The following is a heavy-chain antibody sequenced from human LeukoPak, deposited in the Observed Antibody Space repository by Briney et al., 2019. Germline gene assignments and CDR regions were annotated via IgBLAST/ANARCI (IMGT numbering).Heavy chain of an antibody. J-gene: IGHJ6*02. CDR3: ARVYASGSYYRGMDV. CDR1: GFTFSSYT. CDR2: ISSSSTHI. D-gene: IGHD3-10*01. Sequence: PGGSLRLSCAASGFTFSSYTMNWVRQAPGKGLEWVASISSSSTHIYHAESVKGRFTISRDNAKNLLYLQMNSLRAEDTAVYYCARVYASGSYYRGMDVWGQGTTVTVSS. V-gene: IGHV3-21*06.